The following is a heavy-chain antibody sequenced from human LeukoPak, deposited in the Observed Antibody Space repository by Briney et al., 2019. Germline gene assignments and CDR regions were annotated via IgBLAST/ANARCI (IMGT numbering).Heavy chain of an antibody. V-gene: IGHV1-8*03. CDR1: GYTFTSYD. CDR3: ARGYQLLYFYYYYYMDV. J-gene: IGHJ6*03. CDR2: RNPNSGNT. D-gene: IGHD2-2*02. Sequence: ASVKVSCKASGYTFTSYDINWVRQATGQGLEWMGWRNPNSGNTGYAQKFQGRVTITRNTSISTAYMELSSLRSEDTAVYYCARGYQLLYFYYYYYMDVWGKGTTVTVSS.